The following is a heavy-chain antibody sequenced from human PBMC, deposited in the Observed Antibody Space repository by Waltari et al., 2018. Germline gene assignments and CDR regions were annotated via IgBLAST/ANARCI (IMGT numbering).Heavy chain of an antibody. D-gene: IGHD6-6*01. V-gene: IGHV3-74*01. J-gene: IGHJ5*02. CDR1: GFTFSSYW. Sequence: EVQLVESGGGLVQPGGSLRLSCAASGFTFSSYWMHWVRQAPGKGLGWFSPINRVWGTTSYPDAGQGRFTISRDNAKSTLYLQMSSLRAEDTAVYYCARGGIAARGDKNWFDPWVQGTLVTVSS. CDR3: ARGGIAARGDKNWFDP. CDR2: INRVWGTT.